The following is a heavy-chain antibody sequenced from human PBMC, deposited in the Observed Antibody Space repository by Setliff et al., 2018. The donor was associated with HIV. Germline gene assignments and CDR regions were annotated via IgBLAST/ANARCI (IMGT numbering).Heavy chain of an antibody. D-gene: IGHD6-19*01. CDR2: FDPEDGDT. Sequence: GASVKVSCKVYGYTLTELSMHWVRQASGKGFEWMGRFDPEDGDTLYAHKFQGRVTMTEDTSTDTAYLELSGLKSDDTAVYYCATAKEVWLAEGGFDYWGQGTLVTVSS. J-gene: IGHJ4*02. V-gene: IGHV1-24*01. CDR1: GYTLTELS. CDR3: ATAKEVWLAEGGFDY.